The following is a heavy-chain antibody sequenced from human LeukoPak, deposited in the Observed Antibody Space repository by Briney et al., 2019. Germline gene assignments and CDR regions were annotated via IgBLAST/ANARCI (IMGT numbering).Heavy chain of an antibody. J-gene: IGHJ4*02. CDR1: EFTFSIYS. CDR2: ISISSTYI. V-gene: IGHV3-21*01. CDR3: AREDASGSYYRSLDY. Sequence: GGSLRLSCAASEFTFSIYSMNWVRQAPGKGLEWVSSISISSTYIYYADSVKGRFTISRDNAKNSLFLQMNSLRADDTAVYYCAREDASGSYYRSLDYWGLGTLVTVSS. D-gene: IGHD3-10*01.